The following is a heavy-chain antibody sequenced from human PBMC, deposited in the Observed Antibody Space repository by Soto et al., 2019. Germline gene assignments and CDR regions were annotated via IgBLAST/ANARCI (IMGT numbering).Heavy chain of an antibody. Sequence: EEQLVESGGGLVQPGGSLRLSCAASGFTFSSYWMHWVRQAPGKGLVWVSRINPGGSITAYADSVKGRFTISRDNAKKTLYLQMNTLRGDDTAVYYCARVPTGKYGVWNYWGQGTLATVSS. CDR1: GFTFSSYW. D-gene: IGHD2-8*01. CDR2: INPGGSIT. V-gene: IGHV3-74*01. CDR3: ARVPTGKYGVWNY. J-gene: IGHJ4*02.